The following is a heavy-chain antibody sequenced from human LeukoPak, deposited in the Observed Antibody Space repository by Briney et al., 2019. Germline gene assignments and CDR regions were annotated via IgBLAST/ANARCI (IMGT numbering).Heavy chain of an antibody. V-gene: IGHV3-7*04. D-gene: IGHD2-15*01. CDR1: GFTFSSYW. CDR2: IKQDESEK. Sequence: GESLRLSCAASGFTFSSYWMTWVRQAPGKGLEWVANIKQDESEKYYVDSVKGRFTISRDNAKNSLYLQMNSLRAEDTAAYYCARPSGYCSGGSCFPFDYWGQGTLVTVSS. CDR3: ARPSGYCSGGSCFPFDY. J-gene: IGHJ4*02.